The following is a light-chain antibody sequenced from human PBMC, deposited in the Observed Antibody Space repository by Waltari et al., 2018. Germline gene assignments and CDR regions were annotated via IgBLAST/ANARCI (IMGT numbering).Light chain of an antibody. CDR3: QAWDSSPASVI. CDR2: QNT. J-gene: IGLJ2*01. Sequence: SYELTQPPSVSVSPGQTASITCSGDKLGYKYVCWFQQKPGQSPVLVLYQNTKRPSGIPWRFSGSNSGNTATLTISGTQAMDEADYYCQAWDSSPASVIFGGGTKLTVL. V-gene: IGLV3-1*01. CDR1: KLGYKY.